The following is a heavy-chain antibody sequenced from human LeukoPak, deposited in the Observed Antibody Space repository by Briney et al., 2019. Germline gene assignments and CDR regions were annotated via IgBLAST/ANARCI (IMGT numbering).Heavy chain of an antibody. D-gene: IGHD3-22*01. Sequence: GGSLRLSCAASGFTFSDYYMSWIRQAPGKGLEWVSYISSSGSTIYYADSVKGRFTISRDNAKNSLYLQTNSLRAEDTAVYYCARDRVVITGDYFDYWGQGTLVTVSS. CDR1: GFTFSDYY. CDR2: ISSSGSTI. CDR3: ARDRVVITGDYFDY. V-gene: IGHV3-11*01. J-gene: IGHJ4*02.